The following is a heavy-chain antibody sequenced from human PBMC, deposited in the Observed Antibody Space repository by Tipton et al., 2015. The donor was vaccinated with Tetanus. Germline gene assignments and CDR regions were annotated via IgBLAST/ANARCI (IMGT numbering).Heavy chain of an antibody. J-gene: IGHJ4*02. CDR3: ARVLTVGATFDY. D-gene: IGHD1-26*01. CDR1: GFNFGGFG. Sequence: SLRLSCAGSGFNFGGFGMHWVRQAPGKGLEWVAVVSRDGNNIQYVDSVKGRFTISRDNAEHSLYLQMNSLRAEDTAVYYCARVLTVGATFDYWGQGTLVTVSS. V-gene: IGHV3-30*03. CDR2: VSRDGNNI.